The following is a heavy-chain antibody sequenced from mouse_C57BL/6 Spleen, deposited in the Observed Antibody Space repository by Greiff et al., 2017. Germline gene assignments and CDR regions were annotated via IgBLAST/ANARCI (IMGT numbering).Heavy chain of an antibody. J-gene: IGHJ4*01. CDR1: GYTFTSYW. D-gene: IGHD1-1*01. Sequence: QVQLQQPGAELVKPGASVKLSCKASGYTFTSYWMQWVKQRPGQGLEWIGEIDPSDSYTNSNQKFKGKATLTVDTSYSRAYMQLSSLTSEDSAVYYCARGVSRDAMDYWGQGTSVTVSS. CDR2: IDPSDSYT. V-gene: IGHV1-50*01. CDR3: ARGVSRDAMDY.